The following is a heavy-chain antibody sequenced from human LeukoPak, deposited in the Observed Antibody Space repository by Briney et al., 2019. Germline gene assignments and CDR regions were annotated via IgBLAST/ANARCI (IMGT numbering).Heavy chain of an antibody. CDR1: GYTFTSYY. CDR2: INPSGGST. J-gene: IGHJ4*02. V-gene: IGHV1-46*01. CDR3: ARAGVTYSGYDLRSHYFDY. Sequence: ASVKVSCKASGYTFTSYYMHWVRQAPGQGLEWMGIINPSGGSTSYAQKFQGRVTMTRDMSTSTVYMELSSLRSEDTAVYYCARAGVTYSGYDLRSHYFDYWGQGTLVTVSS. D-gene: IGHD5-12*01.